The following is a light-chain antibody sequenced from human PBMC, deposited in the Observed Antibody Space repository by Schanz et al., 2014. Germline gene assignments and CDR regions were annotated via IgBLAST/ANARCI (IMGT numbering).Light chain of an antibody. CDR2: DTS. V-gene: IGLV7-46*01. Sequence: QTVVTQEPSLTVSPGGTVTLTCASSTGAVTSGYYPNWFQQKPGQAPRTLIYDTSKKHSWTPARFSGSLLGGKAALTLSGAQPEDEAEYYWFLSYSDAKVFGGGTKLTVL. CDR1: TGAVTSGYY. J-gene: IGLJ2*01. CDR3: FLSYSDAKV.